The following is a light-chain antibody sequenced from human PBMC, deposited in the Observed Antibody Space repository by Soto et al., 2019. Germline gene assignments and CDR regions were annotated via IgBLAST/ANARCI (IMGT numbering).Light chain of an antibody. V-gene: IGKV1-27*01. CDR2: GAS. Sequence: DIQMAQSPSSLSASIGDRVTITCRASQGISEYLAWYQQRPGNVPNLLIYGASILQSGVPSRFSGSGSGTHFTLTISSLQPEDVATYYCHSYNSIPRTFGQGTTVEIK. J-gene: IGKJ1*01. CDR3: HSYNSIPRT. CDR1: QGISEY.